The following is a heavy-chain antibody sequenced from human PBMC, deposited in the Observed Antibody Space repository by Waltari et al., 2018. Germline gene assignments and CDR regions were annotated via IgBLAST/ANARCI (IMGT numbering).Heavy chain of an antibody. J-gene: IGHJ4*02. V-gene: IGHV3-53*01. D-gene: IGHD5-12*01. CDR2: IHAGGNT. Sequence: EVQLVESGGGLIQPGGSLRLSCEASGFRVSYNYMSWVRQAPGKGLEYVAVIHAGGNTYYGDSVKGRFTISRDISKNTLSLQMNSLTVDDSAMYYCARAGLGSPSQWLQLFDSWGQGTLVTVSS. CDR3: ARAGLGSPSQWLQLFDS. CDR1: GFRVSYNY.